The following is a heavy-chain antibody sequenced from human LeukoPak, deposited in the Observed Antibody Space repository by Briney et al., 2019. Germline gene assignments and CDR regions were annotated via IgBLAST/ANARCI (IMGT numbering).Heavy chain of an antibody. CDR3: AKSWLRDYDILTGYYSGDY. Sequence: PGGSLRLSCAASGFTFSSYGMHWVRQAPGKGLEWVAFIRYDGSNKYYADSVKGRFTISRDNSKNTLYLQMNSLRAEDTAVYYCAKSWLRDYDILTGYYSGDYWGQGTLVTVSS. CDR1: GFTFSSYG. J-gene: IGHJ4*02. V-gene: IGHV3-30*02. D-gene: IGHD3-9*01. CDR2: IRYDGSNK.